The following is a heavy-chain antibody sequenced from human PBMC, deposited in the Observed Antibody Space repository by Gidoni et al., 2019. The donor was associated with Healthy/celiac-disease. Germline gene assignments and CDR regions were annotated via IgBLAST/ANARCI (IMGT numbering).Heavy chain of an antibody. J-gene: IGHJ4*02. CDR1: GFLFSSYA. CDR3: AKDTDPGWDLSYFDY. CDR2: ISGSGGST. Sequence: EVQLVESGGGLVQPGGSLRLSCAASGFLFSSYAMSWVRQASGKGLEWVSAISGSGGSTYYADSVKGRFTISRDNSKNTLYLQMNSLRAEDTAVYYCAKDTDPGWDLSYFDYWGQGTLVTVSS. V-gene: IGHV3-23*04. D-gene: IGHD1-26*01.